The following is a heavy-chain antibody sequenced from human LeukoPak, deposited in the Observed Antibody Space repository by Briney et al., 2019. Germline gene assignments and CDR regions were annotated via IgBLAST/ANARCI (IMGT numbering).Heavy chain of an antibody. D-gene: IGHD3-10*01. V-gene: IGHV1-24*01. CDR3: ATSRNLFGELYNGVDV. J-gene: IGHJ6*02. CDR2: FNYDISET. CDR1: GSPLEDLF. Sequence: ASVKVSCRVSGSPLEDLFIHWVRQGPGKGLEWMGGFNYDISETIYAQTFQGRVTMTEDTATDTAFMEMNSLRSEDTAICYCATSRNLFGELYNGVDVWGQGTTVTVSS.